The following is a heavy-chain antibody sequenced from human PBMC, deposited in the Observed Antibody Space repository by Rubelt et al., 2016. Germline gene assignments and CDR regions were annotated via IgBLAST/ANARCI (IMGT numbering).Heavy chain of an antibody. D-gene: IGHD5-12*01. CDR3: ARFEVSGYDPDC. CDR2: FSGGGGDP. CDR1: GFPFGTYA. J-gene: IGHJ4*02. Sequence: EVQLMESGGGLVHPGGSLKASCQAFGFPFGTYALGWVRRAPGKGLEWVQGFSGGGGDPSYVDSVKGRFPFPRDNSKNALYLQMSSLRAEDSAGYYWARFEVSGYDPDCWGQGTLVTGSS. V-gene: IGHV3-23*01.